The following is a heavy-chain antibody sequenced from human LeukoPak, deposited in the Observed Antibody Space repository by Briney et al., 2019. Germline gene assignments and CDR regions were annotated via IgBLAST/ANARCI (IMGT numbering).Heavy chain of an antibody. CDR1: GGSISSYY. CDR3: ARGSSWYFRYFDY. Sequence: SETLSLTCTVSGGSISSYYWSWIRQPPGKGLEWIGYIYYSGSTNYNPSLKSRVTISVDTSKNQFSLKLSSVTVADTAVYYCARGSSWYFRYFDYWGQGTLVTVSS. D-gene: IGHD6-13*01. CDR2: IYYSGST. J-gene: IGHJ4*02. V-gene: IGHV4-59*08.